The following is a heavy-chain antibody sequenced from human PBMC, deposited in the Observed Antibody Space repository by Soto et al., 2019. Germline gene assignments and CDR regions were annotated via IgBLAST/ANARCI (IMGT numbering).Heavy chain of an antibody. CDR3: ARCCSSCNCGYFDY. V-gene: IGHV4-30-4*01. Sequence: QVQLQESGPGLVKPSQTLSLTCTVTGDSISSGTHYWGWIRLPPRKGLEWIGYINYSGNTYYNPALDSRLSISVGSSNNQFSLKLSSVTAADTAVYYGARCCSSCNCGYFDYWGQGSLVTVSS. D-gene: IGHD2-15*01. CDR1: GDSISSGTHY. J-gene: IGHJ4*02. CDR2: INYSGNT.